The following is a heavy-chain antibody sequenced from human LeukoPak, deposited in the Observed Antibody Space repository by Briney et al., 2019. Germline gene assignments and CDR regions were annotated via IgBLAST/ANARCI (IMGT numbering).Heavy chain of an antibody. CDR1: GYTFTGYY. Sequence: ASVKVSCKASGYTFTGYYMHWVRQAPGQGLEWMGWINPNSGGTNYAQKFQGRVTMTRDTSISTAYMELSRLRSEDTAVYYCARTRDYYDSSGYWDYWGQGTLVTVSS. J-gene: IGHJ4*02. D-gene: IGHD3-22*01. CDR3: ARTRDYYDSSGYWDY. V-gene: IGHV1-2*02. CDR2: INPNSGGT.